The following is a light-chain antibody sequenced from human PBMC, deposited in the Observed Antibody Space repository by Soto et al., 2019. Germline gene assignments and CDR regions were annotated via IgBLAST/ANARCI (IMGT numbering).Light chain of an antibody. J-gene: IGKJ4*01. CDR2: HAS. CDR3: QQYNKWPQLT. Sequence: EIVMTQSPATLSVSPGERATLSCRASQSVSSDLAWYQEKPGQPPRLLIYHASIRATGVPARFSGSGSGTEFTLTICSLQSEDFAVYYCQQYNKWPQLTFGGGTKVEMK. V-gene: IGKV3D-15*01. CDR1: QSVSSD.